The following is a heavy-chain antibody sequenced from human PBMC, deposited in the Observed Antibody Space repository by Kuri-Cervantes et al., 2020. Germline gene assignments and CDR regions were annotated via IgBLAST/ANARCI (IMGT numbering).Heavy chain of an antibody. V-gene: IGHV3-11*04. CDR2: ISSSGSTI. D-gene: IGHD4-17*01. Sequence: GGSLRLSCAASGFTFSNAWMSWVRQAPGKGLEWVSYISSSGSTIYYADSVKGRFTISRDNAKNSLYLQMNSLRAEDTAVYYCARETNIYGDYGNYYGMDVWGQGTTVTVSS. CDR1: GFTFSNAW. J-gene: IGHJ6*02. CDR3: ARETNIYGDYGNYYGMDV.